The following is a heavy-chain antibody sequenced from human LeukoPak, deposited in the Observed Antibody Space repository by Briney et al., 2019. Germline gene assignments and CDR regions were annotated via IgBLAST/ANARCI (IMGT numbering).Heavy chain of an antibody. J-gene: IGHJ4*02. CDR2: IYTSGRT. D-gene: IGHD6-19*01. Sequence: SQTLSLTCTVSGASISSGNSYWSWIRQPAGKGLEWIGRIYTSGRTNLNPALKSRVTLSLDTSKNQFSLNLTSVAAADTAVCYCVRGHNSGWSDFDYWGLGTLVTVSS. V-gene: IGHV4-61*02. CDR3: VRGHNSGWSDFDY. CDR1: GASISSGNSY.